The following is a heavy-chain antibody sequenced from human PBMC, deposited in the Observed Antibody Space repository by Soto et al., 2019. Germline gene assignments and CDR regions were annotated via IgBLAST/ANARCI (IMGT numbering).Heavy chain of an antibody. CDR1: GGSISSSNW. V-gene: IGHV4-4*02. D-gene: IGHD3-10*01. CDR3: ARDLDVYGSGSYTY. Sequence: QVQLQESGPGLVKPSGTLSLTCAVSGGSISSSNWWSWVRQPPGKGLEWIGEIYHSGSTNYNPSLKRRVTXXVXKXXNQFSLKLGSGAAAGTAVYYCARDLDVYGSGSYTYWGQGALVTVSS. J-gene: IGHJ4*02. CDR2: IYHSGST.